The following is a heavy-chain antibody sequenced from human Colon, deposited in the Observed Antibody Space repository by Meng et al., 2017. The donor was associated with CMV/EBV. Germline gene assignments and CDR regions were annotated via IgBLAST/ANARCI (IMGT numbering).Heavy chain of an antibody. J-gene: IGHJ4*02. D-gene: IGHD6-13*01. CDR3: AKPIAASL. CDR1: GFTFSSYT. CDR2: ISYDGSNK. V-gene: IGHV3-30*04. Sequence: GESLKISCAASGFTFSSYTMHWVRQAPGKGLEWVAVISYDGSNKYYADSVKGRFTISRDNSKNTLYLQMNSLRAEDTAVYHCAKPIAASLWGQGTLVTVSS.